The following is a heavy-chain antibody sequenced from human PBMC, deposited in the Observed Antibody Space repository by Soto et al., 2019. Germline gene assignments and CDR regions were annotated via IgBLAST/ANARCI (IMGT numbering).Heavy chain of an antibody. V-gene: IGHV5-10-1*01. CDR1: GYSFTSYW. D-gene: IGHD2-21*02. CDR3: ARHPPIVVVTAGGGWFDP. Sequence: GESLKISCKGSGYSFTSYWIGWVRQMPGKGLEWMGRIDPSDSYTNYSPSFQGHVTFSADKTISTAYLQWSSLKASDTAMYYCARHPPIVVVTAGGGWFDPWGQGTLVTVSS. J-gene: IGHJ5*02. CDR2: IDPSDSYT.